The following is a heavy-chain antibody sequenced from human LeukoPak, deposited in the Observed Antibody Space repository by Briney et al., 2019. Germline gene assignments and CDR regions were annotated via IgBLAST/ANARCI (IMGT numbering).Heavy chain of an antibody. Sequence: PGGSLRLSCAASGFTFSSYEMNWVRQAPGKGLEWVSGISWNSGGTGYADSVKGRFTISRDNAKNSLFLQMNSLRDEELALCCNFPDIWGQGTMVTVSS. J-gene: IGHJ3*02. CDR1: GFTFSSYE. CDR2: ISWNSGGT. V-gene: IGHV3-9*03. CDR3: FPDI. D-gene: IGHD3-3*01.